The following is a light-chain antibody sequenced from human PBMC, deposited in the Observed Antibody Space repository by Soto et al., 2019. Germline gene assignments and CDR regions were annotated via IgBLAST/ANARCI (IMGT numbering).Light chain of an antibody. CDR2: NTS. Sequence: EIVLTQSPGTLSLSPGEGATVSCRVSQSINSKSLVWYQRKFGQAPRLLIYNTSISATGIPDRFIGSGSGTDFTLSISRLEPEDFDVYYCQHYGGSFIFGPGTKVDFK. V-gene: IGKV3-20*01. CDR3: QHYGGSFI. CDR1: QSINSKS. J-gene: IGKJ3*01.